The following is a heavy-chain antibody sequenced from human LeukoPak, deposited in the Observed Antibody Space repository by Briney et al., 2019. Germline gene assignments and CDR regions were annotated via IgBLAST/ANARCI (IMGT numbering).Heavy chain of an antibody. CDR1: GFTFSNYG. Sequence: GGSLRLSCAASGFTFSNYGMHWVRQAPGKGLEWVAVIWYDESNEYYGDSVKGRFIISRDNSRNTLYLQMSSLRAEDTAVYYCVRNLEQNDFWSGYWPDAFDSWGQGTKVFVSS. J-gene: IGHJ3*02. D-gene: IGHD3-3*01. CDR3: VRNLEQNDFWSGYWPDAFDS. V-gene: IGHV3-33*01. CDR2: IWYDESNE.